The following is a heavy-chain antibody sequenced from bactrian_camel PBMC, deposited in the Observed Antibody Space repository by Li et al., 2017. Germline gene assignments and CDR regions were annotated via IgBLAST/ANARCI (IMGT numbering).Heavy chain of an antibody. Sequence: QLVESGGGSVPAGGSLRLSYDASGYTYRIYCMGWFRQAPGKEREGVAAIDADGSTSYADSVQGRFTISRDNAKNTLYLRMNNLKPEDTAMYYCAADQWRLYCSSTWPSWGQGTQVTVS. V-gene: IGHV3S26*01. CDR2: IDADGST. CDR1: GYTYRIYC. D-gene: IGHD6*01. J-gene: IGHJ4*01. CDR3: AADQWRLYCSSTWPS.